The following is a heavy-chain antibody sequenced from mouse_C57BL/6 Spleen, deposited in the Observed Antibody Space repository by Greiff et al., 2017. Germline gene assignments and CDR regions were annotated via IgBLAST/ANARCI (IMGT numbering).Heavy chain of an antibody. CDR2: INPNNGGT. J-gene: IGHJ2*01. Sequence: VQLQQSGPELVKPGASVKMSCKASGYTFTDYNMHWVKQSHGKSLEWIGYINPNNGGTSYNQKFKGKATLTVNKSSSTAYMELRSLTSEDSAVYYCARRSWDVGFRFDYWGQGTTLTVSS. CDR3: ARRSWDVGFRFDY. D-gene: IGHD4-1*01. V-gene: IGHV1-22*01. CDR1: GYTFTDYN.